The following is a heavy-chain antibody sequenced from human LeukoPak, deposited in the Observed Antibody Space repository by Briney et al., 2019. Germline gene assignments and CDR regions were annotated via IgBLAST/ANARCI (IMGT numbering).Heavy chain of an antibody. Sequence: GGSLRLSCAVSGFTFSSYWMHWVRQAPGKGLVWVSRINRDWSSTSYADSVKRRFTISRDNTKNTLHLQMNSLRAEDTAVYYCVRDRLHYVEYEKTFDYWGQGTLVTVSS. CDR2: INRDWSST. V-gene: IGHV3-74*01. J-gene: IGHJ4*02. D-gene: IGHD4-17*01. CDR3: VRDRLHYVEYEKTFDY. CDR1: GFTFSSYW.